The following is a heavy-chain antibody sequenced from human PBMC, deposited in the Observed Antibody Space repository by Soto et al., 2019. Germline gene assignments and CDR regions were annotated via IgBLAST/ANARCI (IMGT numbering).Heavy chain of an antibody. J-gene: IGHJ5*02. CDR1: GFTFSSYA. CDR3: AKFKEIAAAHNWFDP. Sequence: PGGSLRLSCAASGFTFSSYAMSWVRQAPGKGPEWVSAICGSGGSTYYADSVKGRFTISRDNSKNTLYLQMNSLRAEDTAVYYCAKFKEIAAAHNWFDPWGQGTLVTVSS. V-gene: IGHV3-23*01. D-gene: IGHD6-13*01. CDR2: ICGSGGST.